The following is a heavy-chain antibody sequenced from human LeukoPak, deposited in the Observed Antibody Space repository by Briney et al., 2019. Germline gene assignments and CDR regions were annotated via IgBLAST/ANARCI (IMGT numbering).Heavy chain of an antibody. CDR3: ARDRIKYDFSVDC. D-gene: IGHD3/OR15-3a*01. Sequence: PGGSLRLSCAASGFTFSSYSMNWVRQAPGKGLEWVSSISSSSSYIYYADSVKGRFTISRDNAKNSLYLHMNSLRAEDTAVYYCARDRIKYDFSVDCWGQGTLVTVSS. V-gene: IGHV3-21*01. CDR1: GFTFSSYS. J-gene: IGHJ4*02. CDR2: ISSSSSYI.